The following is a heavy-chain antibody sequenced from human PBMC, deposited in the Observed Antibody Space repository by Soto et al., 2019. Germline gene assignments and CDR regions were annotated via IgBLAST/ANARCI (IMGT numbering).Heavy chain of an antibody. CDR3: ARPQSPSYDFWSGYYVWFDP. Sequence: ASVKVSCKASGYTFTSYGISWVRRAPGQGLEWMGWISAYNGNTNYAQKLQGRVTMTTDTSTSTAYMELRSLRSDDTAVYYCARPQSPSYDFWSGYYVWFDPWGQGTLVTVSS. V-gene: IGHV1-18*01. CDR2: ISAYNGNT. CDR1: GYTFTSYG. J-gene: IGHJ5*02. D-gene: IGHD3-3*01.